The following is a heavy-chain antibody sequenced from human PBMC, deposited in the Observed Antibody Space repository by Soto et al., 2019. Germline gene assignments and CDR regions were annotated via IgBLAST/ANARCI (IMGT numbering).Heavy chain of an antibody. CDR3: ARNGGYGYSIAAAPFDY. V-gene: IGHV4-59*01. CDR1: GGSISSYY. Sequence: QVQLQESGPGLVKPSETLSLTCTVSGGSISSYYWSWIRQPPGKGLEWIGYIYYSGSTNYNPSLQSRVTISVDTSKNQFSLKLSSVTAADTAVYYCARNGGYGYSIAAAPFDYWGQGTLVTVSS. J-gene: IGHJ4*02. CDR2: IYYSGST. D-gene: IGHD5-18*01.